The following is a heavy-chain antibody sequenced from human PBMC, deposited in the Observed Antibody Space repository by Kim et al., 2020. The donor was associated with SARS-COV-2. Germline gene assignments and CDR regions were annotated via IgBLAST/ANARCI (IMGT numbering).Heavy chain of an antibody. Sequence: GGSLRLSCAASGFTFSSYSMNWVRQAPGKGLEWVSSISSSSSYIYYADSVKGRFTISRDNAKNSLYLQMNSLRAEDTAVYYCARSSLSLVTAIRDYYYYYGMDVWGQGTTVTVSS. CDR2: ISSSSSYI. CDR1: GFTFSSYS. D-gene: IGHD2-21*02. CDR3: ARSSLSLVTAIRDYYYYYGMDV. V-gene: IGHV3-21*04. J-gene: IGHJ6*02.